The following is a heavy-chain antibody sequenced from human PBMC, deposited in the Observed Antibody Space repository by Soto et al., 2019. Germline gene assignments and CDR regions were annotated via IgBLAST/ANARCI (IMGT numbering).Heavy chain of an antibody. CDR1: GFTFSSYA. Sequence: PGGSLRLSCAASGFTFSSYAMHWVRQAPGKGLEWVAVISYDGSDKYYADSVKGRFTISRDNSKNTLYLQMNSLRAEDTAVYYCARFHPDSYWGQGTLVTVSS. CDR2: ISYDGSDK. J-gene: IGHJ4*02. CDR3: ARFHPDSY. V-gene: IGHV3-30-3*01.